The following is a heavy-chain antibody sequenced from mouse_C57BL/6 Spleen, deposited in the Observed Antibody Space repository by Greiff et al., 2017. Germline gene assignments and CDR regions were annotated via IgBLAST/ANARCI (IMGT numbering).Heavy chain of an antibody. J-gene: IGHJ4*01. Sequence: EVQLQESGGGLVQPGGSMKLSCAASGFTFSDAWMDWVRQSPEKGLEWVAEIRNKANNHATYYAESVKGRFTISRDDSKSSVYLQMNSLRAEDTGIYYCTREDSSGYGAMDYWGQGTSVTVSS. CDR3: TREDSSGYGAMDY. V-gene: IGHV6-6*01. D-gene: IGHD3-2*02. CDR1: GFTFSDAW. CDR2: IRNKANNHAT.